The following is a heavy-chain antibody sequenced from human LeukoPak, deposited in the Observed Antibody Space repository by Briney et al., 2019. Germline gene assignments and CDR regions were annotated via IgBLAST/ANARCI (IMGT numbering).Heavy chain of an antibody. D-gene: IGHD6-13*01. CDR2: ISSSSSYI. CDR3: ARVRAAAGFYYGMDV. Sequence: PGGSLRLSCAASGFIFGSYNINWVRQAPGKGLEWVSSISSSSSYIFYADSVKGRFTISRDNAKNSLYLQMNSLRAEDTALYYCARVRAAAGFYYGMDVWGQGTTVTVSS. V-gene: IGHV3-21*01. J-gene: IGHJ6*02. CDR1: GFIFGSYN.